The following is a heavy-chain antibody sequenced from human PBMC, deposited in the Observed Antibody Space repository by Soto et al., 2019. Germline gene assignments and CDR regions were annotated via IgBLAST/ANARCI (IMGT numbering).Heavy chain of an antibody. CDR3: ARKQGSGINGENWFDP. CDR1: GGSISSYY. CDR2: IYYSGST. V-gene: IGHV4-59*01. D-gene: IGHD3-10*01. J-gene: IGHJ5*02. Sequence: SETQSLTCTVSGGSISSYYGSWIRQPPGKGLEWIGYIYYSGSTNYNPSLKSRVTISVDTSKNQFSLKLSSVTAADTAVYYCARKQGSGINGENWFDPWGQGTLVTVSS.